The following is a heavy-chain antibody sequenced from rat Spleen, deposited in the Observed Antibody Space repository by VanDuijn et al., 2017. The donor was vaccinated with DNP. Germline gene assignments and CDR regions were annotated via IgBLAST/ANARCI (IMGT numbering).Heavy chain of an antibody. D-gene: IGHD4-3*01. V-gene: IGHV5-29*01. J-gene: IGHJ2*01. CDR2: FSYDGSST. Sequence: EVQLVESDGGLVQPGRSLKLSCAASGFTFSDYYIAWVRQAPTKGLGWVATFSYDGSSTYYRDSVKGRFTISRDNAKSTLYLQMDSLRSEDTATYYCAPSALDYWGQGVMVTVSS. CDR1: GFTFSDYY. CDR3: APSALDY.